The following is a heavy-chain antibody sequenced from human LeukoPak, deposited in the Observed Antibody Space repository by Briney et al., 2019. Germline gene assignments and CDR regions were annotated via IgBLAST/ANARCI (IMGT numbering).Heavy chain of an antibody. D-gene: IGHD3-22*01. CDR3: ARGLNYYESSGLGY. V-gene: IGHV4-61*02. CDR2: IYSGGSS. CDR1: GDSVSSGSYY. Sequence: SETLSLACTVSGDSVSSGSYYWSWIRRPAGKGLEWIGRIYSGGSSDYSPSLKSRVTISLDTAKNQFSLELTSVTATDTAVYFCARGLNYYESSGLGYWGQGTLVTVSS. J-gene: IGHJ1*01.